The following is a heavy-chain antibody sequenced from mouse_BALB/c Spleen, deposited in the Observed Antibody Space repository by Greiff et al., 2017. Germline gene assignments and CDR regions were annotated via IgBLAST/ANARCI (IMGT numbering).Heavy chain of an antibody. CDR3: ARAQLGHFDY. Sequence: VKLQESAAELARPGASVKMSCKASGYTFTSYTMHWVKQRPGQGLEWIGYINPSSGYTEYNQKFKDKTTLTADKSSSTAYMQLSSLTSEDSAVYYCARAQLGHFDYWGQGTTLTVSA. V-gene: IGHV1-4*02. CDR2: INPSSGYT. J-gene: IGHJ2*01. D-gene: IGHD4-1*02. CDR1: GYTFTSYT.